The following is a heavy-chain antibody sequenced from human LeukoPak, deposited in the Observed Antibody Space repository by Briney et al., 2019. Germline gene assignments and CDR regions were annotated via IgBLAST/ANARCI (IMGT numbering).Heavy chain of an antibody. D-gene: IGHD5-24*01. J-gene: IGHJ4*02. V-gene: IGHV3-23*01. Sequence: GGSLRLSCAASGFTFDDYAMHWVRQAPGKGLEWVSGIRTDGVTTYYADSVKGRFIISRDNSKNTVYLQMNSLSAEDAAVYYCVKDDGWVQYANWGQGTLVTASS. CDR2: IRTDGVTT. CDR1: GFTFDDYA. CDR3: VKDDGWVQYAN.